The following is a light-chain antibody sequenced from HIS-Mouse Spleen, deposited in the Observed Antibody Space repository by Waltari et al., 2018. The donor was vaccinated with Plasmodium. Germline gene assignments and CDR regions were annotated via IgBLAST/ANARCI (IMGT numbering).Light chain of an antibody. CDR3: YSTDSSGNHRV. CDR2: EDS. CDR1: ALPKKY. J-gene: IGLJ3*02. V-gene: IGLV3-10*01. Sequence: SYELTQPPSVSVSPGQTARLTCAGHALPKKYAYWYQQKSGQAPGLVIYEDSKRPPGIPERFSGSSSGTMATLTISGAQVEDEADYYCYSTDSSGNHRVFGGGTKLTVL.